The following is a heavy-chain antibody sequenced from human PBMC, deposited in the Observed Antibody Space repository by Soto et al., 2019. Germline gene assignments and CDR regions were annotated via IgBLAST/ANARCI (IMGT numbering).Heavy chain of an antibody. Sequence: GGSLRLSCAASGFTFSSYAMHWVRQAPGKGLEWVAVISYDGSNKYYADSVKGRFTISRDNSKNTLYLQMNSLRAEDTAVYYCARARITMIVVVSPVVYWGQGTLVTVSS. D-gene: IGHD3-22*01. CDR3: ARARITMIVVVSPVVY. CDR1: GFTFSSYA. CDR2: ISYDGSNK. V-gene: IGHV3-30-3*01. J-gene: IGHJ4*02.